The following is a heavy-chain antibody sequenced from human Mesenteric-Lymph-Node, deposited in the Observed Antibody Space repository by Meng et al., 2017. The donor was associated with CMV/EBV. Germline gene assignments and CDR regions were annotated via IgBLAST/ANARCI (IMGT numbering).Heavy chain of an antibody. CDR3: ARDYNWNGGAFDI. V-gene: IGHV4-39*02. Sequence: GSLRLSCTVSGGSISSSSYYWGWIRQPPGKGLEWIGSIYYSESTYYNPSLKSRVSISVDTSENHFSLKLSSVTAADTALYYCARDYNWNGGAFDIWGQGTMVTVSS. CDR2: IYYSEST. J-gene: IGHJ3*02. CDR1: GGSISSSSYY. D-gene: IGHD1-1*01.